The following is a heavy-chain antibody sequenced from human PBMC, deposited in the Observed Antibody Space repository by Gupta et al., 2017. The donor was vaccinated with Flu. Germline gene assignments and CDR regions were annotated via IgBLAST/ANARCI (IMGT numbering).Heavy chain of an antibody. CDR1: GFTFTSSA. J-gene: IGHJ3*01. CDR3: SAARFNIADWALDL. CDR2: IVVGSGVT. V-gene: IGHV1-58*01. Sequence: QTQLVQSGPEVMKPGTSVKVSCTTSGFTFTSSAVQWVRQTRGQRLEWIGWIVVGSGVTDLAQKFQERVTVTRDTSTSKVYMEMSSLRSEDTAVYYCSAARFNIADWALDLWGQGTMVTVSS. D-gene: IGHD2/OR15-2a*01.